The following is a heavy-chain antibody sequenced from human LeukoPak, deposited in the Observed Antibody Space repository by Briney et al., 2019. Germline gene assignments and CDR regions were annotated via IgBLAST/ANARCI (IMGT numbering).Heavy chain of an antibody. D-gene: IGHD5-12*01. CDR3: ARGLPFRPEGYFDY. CDR1: GFTFDDYG. J-gene: IGHJ4*02. CDR2: INWNGGST. Sequence: PGGSLRLSCAASGFTFDDYGMSWVRQAPGKGLEWVSGINWNGGSTGYADSVKGRFTISRDNAKNSLYLQMNSLRAEDTALYHCARGLPFRPEGYFDYWGQGTLVTVSS. V-gene: IGHV3-20*01.